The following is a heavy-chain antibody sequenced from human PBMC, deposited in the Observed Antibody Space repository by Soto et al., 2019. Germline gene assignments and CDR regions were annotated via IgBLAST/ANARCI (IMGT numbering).Heavy chain of an antibody. CDR2: ISAYNGNT. CDR1: GYTFTSYG. CDR3: ARDSMTTVTTEGGAFDI. J-gene: IGHJ3*02. D-gene: IGHD4-17*01. V-gene: IGHV1-18*01. Sequence: QVQLVQSGAEVKKPGASVKVSCKASGYTFTSYGISWVRQAPGQGLEWMGWISAYNGNTNYAQKLQGRVTMTTDTSTSTGYMELRSLRSDDTAVYYCARDSMTTVTTEGGAFDIWGQGTMVTVSS.